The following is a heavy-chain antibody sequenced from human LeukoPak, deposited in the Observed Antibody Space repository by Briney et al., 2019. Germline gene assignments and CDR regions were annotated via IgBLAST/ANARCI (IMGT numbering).Heavy chain of an antibody. V-gene: IGHV1-46*01. Sequence: GASVKVSCKASGYTFTSYYMHWVRQAPGQGLEWMGIINPSGGSTSYAQKFQGRVTMTRDTSTSTVYMELSSLRSEDTAVYYCVRDFIVVVTAIRDYYFDYWGQGTLVTVSS. CDR1: GYTFTSYY. D-gene: IGHD2-21*02. J-gene: IGHJ4*02. CDR2: INPSGGST. CDR3: VRDFIVVVTAIRDYYFDY.